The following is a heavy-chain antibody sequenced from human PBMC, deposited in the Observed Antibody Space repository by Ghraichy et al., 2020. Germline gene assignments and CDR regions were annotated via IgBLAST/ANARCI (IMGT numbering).Heavy chain of an antibody. D-gene: IGHD3-22*01. J-gene: IGHJ6*02. Sequence: GGSLRLSCAASGFTFSRYGMHWVRQASGKGLEWVAVISYDGNNKYSPDFRFTISRDNSKNTRYPQMNSLRTQDTAGYYCAKERYTSGHYSFRGDYYVMDVWGQGTTVTVSS. V-gene: IGHV3-30*18. CDR2: ISYDGNNK. CDR1: GFTFSRYG. CDR3: AKERYTSGHYSFRGDYYVMDV.